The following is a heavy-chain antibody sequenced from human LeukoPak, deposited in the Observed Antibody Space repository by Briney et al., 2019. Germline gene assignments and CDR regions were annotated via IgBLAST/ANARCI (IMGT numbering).Heavy chain of an antibody. Sequence: SVTVSCKASGGTFSSYAISWVRQAPGQGLEWMGGIIPIFGTANYAQKFQGRVTITTDESTSTAYMELSSLRSEDTAVYYCARVFGIAAAGYAFDIWGQGTMVTVSS. J-gene: IGHJ3*02. CDR1: GGTFSSYA. CDR2: IIPIFGTA. V-gene: IGHV1-69*05. D-gene: IGHD6-13*01. CDR3: ARVFGIAAAGYAFDI.